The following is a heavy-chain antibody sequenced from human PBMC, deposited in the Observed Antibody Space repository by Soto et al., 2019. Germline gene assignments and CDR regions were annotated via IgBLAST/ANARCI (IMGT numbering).Heavy chain of an antibody. J-gene: IGHJ6*02. CDR2: ISSYNGNT. CDR3: ARDRPTSSIRARDYYYAMDV. D-gene: IGHD6-6*01. CDR1: GYTFITYG. Sequence: ASVKVSGKASGYTFITYGISWVRQAPGQGLEWMGWISSYNGNTNYAQKLQGRVTMTTDTSTTTAYMELRSLRSDDTAVYYCARDRPTSSIRARDYYYAMDVWGQGTTVTSP. V-gene: IGHV1-18*01.